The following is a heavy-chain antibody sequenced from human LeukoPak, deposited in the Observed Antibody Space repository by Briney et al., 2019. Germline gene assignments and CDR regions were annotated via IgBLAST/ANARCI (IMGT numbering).Heavy chain of an antibody. Sequence: SETLSLTCTVSGGSISSYYWSWIRQPPGKGLEWIGYIYYSGSTNYNPSLKSRVTISVDTSKNQFSLKLSSVTAADTAVYYCARLIRIAAAIWFDPWGQGTLVTVPS. J-gene: IGHJ5*02. V-gene: IGHV4-59*08. D-gene: IGHD6-13*01. CDR2: IYYSGST. CDR1: GGSISSYY. CDR3: ARLIRIAAAIWFDP.